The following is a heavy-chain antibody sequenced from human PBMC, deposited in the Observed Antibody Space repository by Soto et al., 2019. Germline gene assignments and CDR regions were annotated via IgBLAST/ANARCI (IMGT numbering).Heavy chain of an antibody. J-gene: IGHJ4*02. D-gene: IGHD1-1*01. Sequence: SSVKVSCKASGYTFTSYDINWVRQATGQGLEWMGWMNPNSGNTGYAQKFQGRVTMTRNTYISTAYMELSSQRSEDTAVYYCARVPSTGPHRPFDYWGQGTLVTVSS. V-gene: IGHV1-8*01. CDR3: ARVPSTGPHRPFDY. CDR1: GYTFTSYD. CDR2: MNPNSGNT.